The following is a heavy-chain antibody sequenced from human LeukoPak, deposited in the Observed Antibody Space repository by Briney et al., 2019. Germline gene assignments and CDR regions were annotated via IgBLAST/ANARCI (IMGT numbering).Heavy chain of an antibody. V-gene: IGHV3-21*01. CDR1: GFTFSSYS. CDR3: ASGSGSYSGDY. J-gene: IGHJ4*02. CDR2: ISSSSSYI. D-gene: IGHD1-26*01. Sequence: GGSLRLSCAASGFTFSSYSMNWVRQAPGKGLEWVSSISSSSSYIYYADSVKGRFTISRDNAKNSLYLQMNSLRAEDTAVYYCASGSGSYSGDYWGQGTLVTVSS.